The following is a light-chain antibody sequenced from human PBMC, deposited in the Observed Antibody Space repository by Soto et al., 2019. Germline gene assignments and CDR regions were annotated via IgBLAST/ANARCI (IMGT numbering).Light chain of an antibody. CDR1: SNDIGGYNY. CDR2: EVT. J-gene: IGLJ1*01. Sequence: QSALTQPASESGSPGQSITISCTGTSNDIGGYNYVSWYQQHPGKAPKLMIYEVTNRPSGVSNRFSGSKSGNTASLTISGLQAEDEAAYYCSSYTSSSTLYYVFGTGTKLTVL. CDR3: SSYTSSSTLYYV. V-gene: IGLV2-14*01.